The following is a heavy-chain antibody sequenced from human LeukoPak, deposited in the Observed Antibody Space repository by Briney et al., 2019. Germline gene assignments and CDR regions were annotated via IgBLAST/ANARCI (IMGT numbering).Heavy chain of an antibody. J-gene: IGHJ4*02. Sequence: SETLSLTCTVSGYSISSGYYWGWIRQPPGKGLEWIGSIYHSGSTYYNPSLKSRVTISVDTSKNQFSLKLSSVTAADTAVYFCAKEDYWGYYFDSWGRGTLVTVSS. CDR3: AKEDYWGYYFDS. D-gene: IGHD7-27*01. V-gene: IGHV4-38-2*02. CDR2: IYHSGST. CDR1: GYSISSGYY.